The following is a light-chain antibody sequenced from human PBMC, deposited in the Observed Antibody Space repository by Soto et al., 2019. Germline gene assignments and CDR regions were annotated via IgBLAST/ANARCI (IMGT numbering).Light chain of an antibody. CDR3: CSSAGSSPSVV. J-gene: IGLJ2*01. Sequence: QSALTQPASVSGSPGQSITISCTGTSSDVGSYTLVSCYQQHPGKATKLMIYDGSKRPSGVSHRLSGSTYGNTASLTISGLQEADEADYYCCSSAGSSPSVVFGGGTQLTVL. CDR2: DGS. CDR1: SSDVGSYTL. V-gene: IGLV2-23*01.